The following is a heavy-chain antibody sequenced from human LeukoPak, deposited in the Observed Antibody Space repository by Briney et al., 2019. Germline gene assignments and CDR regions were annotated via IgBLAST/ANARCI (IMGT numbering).Heavy chain of an antibody. V-gene: IGHV4-4*02. CDR1: GGSISSSNW. J-gene: IGHJ4*02. D-gene: IGHD1-26*01. Sequence: SGTLSLTCAVSGGSISSSNWWSWVRQPPGKGLEWIGEIYHSGSTNYNPSLKSRVTLSVDKSKNQFSLKLSSVTAADTAVYYCARSRVGATTDYWGQGTLVTVSS. CDR3: ARSRVGATTDY. CDR2: IYHSGST.